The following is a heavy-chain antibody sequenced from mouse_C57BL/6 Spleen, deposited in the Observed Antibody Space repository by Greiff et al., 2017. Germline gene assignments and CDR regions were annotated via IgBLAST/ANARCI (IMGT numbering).Heavy chain of an antibody. V-gene: IGHV1-9*01. CDR2: IFPGSGST. CDR3: ARSRGNAY. J-gene: IGHJ3*01. Sequence: QVQLQQSGAELMKPGASVKLSCKASGYTFTGYWIEWVKQRPGHGLEWIGEIFPGSGSTNYHEKFKGKATFTVDTSSNTAYMQRSSLTTEDSAIYYCARSRGNAYWGQGTLGTVSA. CDR1: GYTFTGYW.